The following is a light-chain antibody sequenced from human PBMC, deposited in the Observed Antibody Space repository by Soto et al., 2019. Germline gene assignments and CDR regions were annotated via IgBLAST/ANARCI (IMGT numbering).Light chain of an antibody. CDR3: SSYTSSTDYV. Sequence: QSVLTQPASVSGSPGQSITISCTGNSSDIDTYNYVSWYQQHPGKAPKLIIYAVTNRPSGVSNRFSGYKSGDTASLTISGLRAEDEADYYCSSYTSSTDYVFGTGTKLTVL. J-gene: IGLJ1*01. V-gene: IGLV2-14*01. CDR2: AVT. CDR1: SSDIDTYNY.